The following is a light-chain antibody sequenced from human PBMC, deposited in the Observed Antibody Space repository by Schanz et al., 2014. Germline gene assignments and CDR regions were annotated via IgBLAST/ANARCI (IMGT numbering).Light chain of an antibody. CDR2: EAN. J-gene: IGLJ2*01. V-gene: IGLV2-14*02. Sequence: QSALTQPASVSGSPGQSITISCTGTSSDVGSYGFVSWYQHYPGKAPKVIIYEANKRPSGVSNRFSASKSGYTASLTISGLQAEDEADYYCSSYAGSNNSVVFGGGTKLTVL. CDR1: SSDVGSYGF. CDR3: SSYAGSNNSVV.